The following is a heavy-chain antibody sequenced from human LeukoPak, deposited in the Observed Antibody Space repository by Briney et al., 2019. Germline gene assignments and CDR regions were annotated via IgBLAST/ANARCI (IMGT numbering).Heavy chain of an antibody. J-gene: IGHJ6*03. D-gene: IGHD2-2*01. CDR3: ARGRYCNSTSCRFYYYYYYMDV. CDR1: GGSFSGYY. CDR2: INHSGST. V-gene: IGHV4-34*01. Sequence: SETLSLTCAVYGGSFSGYYWSWIRQPPGKGLEWIGEINHSGSTNYNPSLKSRVTISVDTSKNQFSLKLSSVPAADTAVYYCARGRYCNSTSCRFYYYYYYMDVWGKGTTVTVSS.